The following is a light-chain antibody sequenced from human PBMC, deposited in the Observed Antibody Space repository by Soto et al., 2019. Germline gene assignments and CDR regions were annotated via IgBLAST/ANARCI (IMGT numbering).Light chain of an antibody. CDR3: SSYTSSSTV. CDR1: SSDVGGYNY. CDR2: DVS. J-gene: IGLJ1*01. Sequence: HSVLTQPASVSGSAGQSITISCTGTSSDVGGYNYVSWYQQHPGKAPKLMIYDVSNRPSGVSNRFSGSKSGNTASLTISGLQAEDEADYYCSSYTSSSTVFGTGTKVTVL. V-gene: IGLV2-14*01.